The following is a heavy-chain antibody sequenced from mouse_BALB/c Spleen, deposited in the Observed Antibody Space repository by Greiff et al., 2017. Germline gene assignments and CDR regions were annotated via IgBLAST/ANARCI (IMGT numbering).Heavy chain of an antibody. Sequence: VQLKESGPQLVRPGASVKISCKASGYSFTSYWMHWVKQRPGQGLEWIGMIDPSDSETRLNQKFKDKATLTVDKSSSTAYMQLSSPTSEDSAVYYCARSTTDYLDYWGQGTTLTVSS. V-gene: IGHV1S126*01. CDR1: GYSFTSYW. J-gene: IGHJ2*01. CDR2: IDPSDSET. D-gene: IGHD1-1*01. CDR3: ARSTTDYLDY.